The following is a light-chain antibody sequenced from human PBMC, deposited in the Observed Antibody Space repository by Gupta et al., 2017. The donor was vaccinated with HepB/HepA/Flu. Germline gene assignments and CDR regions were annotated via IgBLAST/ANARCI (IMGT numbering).Light chain of an antibody. V-gene: IGLV2-23*02. J-gene: IGLJ2*01. CDR2: EVT. CDR1: SNDVGAYNF. Sequence: QSALTQPASVSGSPGQAITISCTGTSNDVGAYNFVSWYQHHPDKAPELMIYEVTKRPSGVSNRFSGSKSGNTASLPXSXLQPEDXADYYCCSYVGSSTVVFGGGTKLTVL. CDR3: CSYVGSSTVV.